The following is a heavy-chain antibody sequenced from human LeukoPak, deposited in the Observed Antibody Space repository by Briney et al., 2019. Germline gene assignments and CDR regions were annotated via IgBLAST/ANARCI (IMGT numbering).Heavy chain of an antibody. Sequence: SETLSLTCAVSGGSISSSNWWSWVRQPPGKGLEWIGEIYHSGSTNYNPSLKSRVTISVDKSKNQFSLKLSSVTAADTAVYYCATLSSGYDDFDYWGQGTLVTVSS. V-gene: IGHV4-4*02. J-gene: IGHJ4*02. CDR2: IYHSGST. CDR1: GGSISSSNW. CDR3: ATLSSGYDDFDY. D-gene: IGHD5-12*01.